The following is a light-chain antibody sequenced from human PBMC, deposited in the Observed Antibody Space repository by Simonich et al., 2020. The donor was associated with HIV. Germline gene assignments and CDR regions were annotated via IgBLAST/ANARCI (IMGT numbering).Light chain of an antibody. CDR3: LQHNSCLS. J-gene: IGKJ4*01. CDR2: AAS. CDR1: QGISNY. V-gene: IGKV1-17*03. Sequence: DIQMTQSPSAMSASVGDRVTITCRAGQGISNYLAWFQQRPGKVPKRLIFAASNLQSGVPSTFSGSGSGTEFTLTISSLQPEDLPTYYCLQHNSCLSFGGGTKVEI.